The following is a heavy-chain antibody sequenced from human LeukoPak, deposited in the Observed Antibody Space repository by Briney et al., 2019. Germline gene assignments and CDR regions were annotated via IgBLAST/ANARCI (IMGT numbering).Heavy chain of an antibody. Sequence: GGSLRLSCAASGFTFSTYAMSWVRQAPGKGLEWVSVISGSGASSQYADSVRGRFAISRDKSKNTLYLQMSSLRAEDTAVYYCAKGRSGPAIAVAVTLSDWGQRALVTVSS. V-gene: IGHV3-23*01. CDR3: AKGRSGPAIAVAVTLSD. CDR1: GFTFSTYA. CDR2: ISGSGASS. D-gene: IGHD6-13*01. J-gene: IGHJ4*02.